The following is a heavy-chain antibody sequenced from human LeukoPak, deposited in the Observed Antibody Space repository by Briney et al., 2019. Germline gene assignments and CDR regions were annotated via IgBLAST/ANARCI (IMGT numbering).Heavy chain of an antibody. CDR1: GFTFSTYA. Sequence: PGGSLRLSCAASGFTFSTYAMSWVRQAPGKGLEWVSGISDSTGGTYYADSVKGRFTISRDNAKNSLYLQMNSLRAEDTAFYYCTKMRGSLYAFDIWGRGTMVTVS. CDR2: ISDSTGGT. V-gene: IGHV3-23*01. D-gene: IGHD2-15*01. CDR3: TKMRGSLYAFDI. J-gene: IGHJ3*02.